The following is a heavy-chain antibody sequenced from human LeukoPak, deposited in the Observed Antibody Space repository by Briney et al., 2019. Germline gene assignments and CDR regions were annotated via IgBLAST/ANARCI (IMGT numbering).Heavy chain of an antibody. J-gene: IGHJ5*02. CDR3: ARDFIGFNSSSWYWFDP. V-gene: IGHV4-34*01. CDR1: GGSFSGYY. Sequence: SETLSLTCAVYGGSFSGYYWSWIRQPPGKGLEWIGEINHSGSTNYNPSLKSRVTISVDTSKNQFSLKLSSVTAADTAVYYCARDFIGFNSSSWYWFDPWGQGTLVTVSS. D-gene: IGHD6-13*01. CDR2: INHSGST.